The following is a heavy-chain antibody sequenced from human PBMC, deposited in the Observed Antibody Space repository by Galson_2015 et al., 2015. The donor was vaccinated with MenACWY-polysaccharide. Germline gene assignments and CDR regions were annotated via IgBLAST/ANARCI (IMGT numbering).Heavy chain of an antibody. V-gene: IGHV3-30*02. D-gene: IGHD4-17*01. Sequence: SLRLSCAASRFTFSSYGMHWVRQAPGKGLEWVAFIRYDGSNKYYADSVKGRSTISRDNSKNTLYLRMNSLRAEDTAVYYCAKDRENYGDRGLPDYWGQGTLVTVSS. J-gene: IGHJ4*02. CDR1: RFTFSSYG. CDR2: IRYDGSNK. CDR3: AKDRENYGDRGLPDY.